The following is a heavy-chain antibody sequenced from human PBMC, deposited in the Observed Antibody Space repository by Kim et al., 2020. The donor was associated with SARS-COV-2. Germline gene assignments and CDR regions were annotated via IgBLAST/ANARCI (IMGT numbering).Heavy chain of an antibody. CDR1: GGSISSSSYY. V-gene: IGHV4-39*01. D-gene: IGHD3-22*01. Sequence: SETLSLTCTVSGGSISSSSYYWGWIRQPPGKGLEWIGSIYYSGSTYYNPSLKSRVTISVDTSKNQFSQKLSSVTAADTAVYYCARHYNYYDSSAAADAFDIWGQGTMVTVSS. CDR3: ARHYNYYDSSAAADAFDI. CDR2: IYYSGST. J-gene: IGHJ3*02.